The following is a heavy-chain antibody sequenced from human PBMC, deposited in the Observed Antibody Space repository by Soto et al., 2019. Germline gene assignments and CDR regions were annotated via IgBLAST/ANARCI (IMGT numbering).Heavy chain of an antibody. D-gene: IGHD3-10*01. V-gene: IGHV1-3*01. J-gene: IGHJ3*02. CDR2: INAGNGNT. CDR3: ARDGALLWFGAYGAFDI. Sequence: QVQLVQSGAEVKKPGASVKVSCKASGYTFTSYAMHWVRQAPGQRLEWMGWINAGNGNTKYSQKFQGRVTITRDTSASTAYMELSSLRSEDTAVYYCARDGALLWFGAYGAFDIWGQGTMVTVSS. CDR1: GYTFTSYA.